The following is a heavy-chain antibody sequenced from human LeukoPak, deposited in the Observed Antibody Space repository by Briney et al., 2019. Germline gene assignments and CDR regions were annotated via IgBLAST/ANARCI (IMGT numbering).Heavy chain of an antibody. V-gene: IGHV1-2*02. D-gene: IGHD2-2*01. CDR1: GYTFTGYY. J-gene: IGHJ5*02. Sequence: GASVKVSCKASGYTFTGYYMHWVRQAPGRGLEWMGWINPNSGGTNYAQKFQGRVTMTRDTSISTAYMELSRLRSDDTAVYYCARGSGVPAAGWFDPWGQGTLVTVSS. CDR2: INPNSGGT. CDR3: ARGSGVPAAGWFDP.